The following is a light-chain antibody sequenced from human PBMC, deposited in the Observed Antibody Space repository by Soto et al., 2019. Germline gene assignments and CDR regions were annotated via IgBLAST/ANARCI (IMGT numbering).Light chain of an antibody. J-gene: IGKJ1*01. Sequence: DIQITQSPSTLSGSVGDRVTITCRASQTISSWLAWYQQKPGKAPKLLIYKASTLKSGVPSRFGGSGSGTEFTLTISSLQPDDFATYYCQHYNSYSEAFGQGTKVDIK. CDR3: QHYNSYSEA. V-gene: IGKV1-5*03. CDR1: QTISSW. CDR2: KAS.